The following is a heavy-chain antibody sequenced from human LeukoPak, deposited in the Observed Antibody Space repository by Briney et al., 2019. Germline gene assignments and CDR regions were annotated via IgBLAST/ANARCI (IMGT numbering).Heavy chain of an antibody. V-gene: IGHV4-34*01. Sequence: SETLSLTCAVYGGSFSGYYWSWIHQPPGKGLGWIGEINHSGSTNYNPSLKSRVTISVDTSKNQFSLKLSSVTAADTAVYYCARVRLVGIYGSGSYLIFDYWGQGTLVTVSS. CDR3: ARVRLVGIYGSGSYLIFDY. J-gene: IGHJ4*02. D-gene: IGHD3-10*01. CDR1: GGSFSGYY. CDR2: INHSGST.